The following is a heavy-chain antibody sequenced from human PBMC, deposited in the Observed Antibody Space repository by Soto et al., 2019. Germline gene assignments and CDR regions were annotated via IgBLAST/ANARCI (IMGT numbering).Heavy chain of an antibody. Sequence: GGSLRLSCVGSGLSLSNIWTSWVRQAPGKGLEWVANIKQGGTETYYVDSVKGRFTISKDHAKNSLYLQMNSLRVEDTAVYYCTIPRGPMIRPWGQGTLVTVSS. CDR3: TIPRGPMIRP. V-gene: IGHV3-7*03. CDR2: IKQGGTET. D-gene: IGHD3-22*01. J-gene: IGHJ5*02. CDR1: GLSLSNIW.